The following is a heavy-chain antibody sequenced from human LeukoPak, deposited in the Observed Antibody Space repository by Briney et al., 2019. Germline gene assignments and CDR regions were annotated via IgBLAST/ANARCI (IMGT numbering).Heavy chain of an antibody. V-gene: IGHV3-23*01. CDR1: GFTFSSYA. D-gene: IGHD3-10*01. J-gene: IGHJ4*02. Sequence: GGSLRLSCAASGFTFSSYAMSWVRQAPGKGLEWVSAISGSGGSTYYADSVKGRFTISRDNSKSTLYLQMNSLRAEDTAVYYCAKAGYYGSGSYYNEDYWGQGTLVTVSS. CDR3: AKAGYYGSGSYYNEDY. CDR2: ISGSGGST.